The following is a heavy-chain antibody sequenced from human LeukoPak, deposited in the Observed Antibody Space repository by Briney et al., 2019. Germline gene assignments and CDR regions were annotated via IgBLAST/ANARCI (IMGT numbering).Heavy chain of an antibody. CDR2: IKSDGTNT. Sequence: PGGSLRLSCAASGFTFSNYYMHWVRQASGKGLEWVSRIKSDGTNTNYADSVKGRFTISRDNAKSTLYLQMNNLRAEDTATYYCVRRSITGRTDYFDYWGKGILVTVSS. J-gene: IGHJ4*02. CDR3: VRRSITGRTDYFDY. V-gene: IGHV3-74*01. D-gene: IGHD1-20*01. CDR1: GFTFSNYY.